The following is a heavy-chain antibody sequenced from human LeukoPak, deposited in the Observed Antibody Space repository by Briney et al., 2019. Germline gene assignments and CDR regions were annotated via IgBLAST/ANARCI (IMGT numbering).Heavy chain of an antibody. V-gene: IGHV4-59*02. CDR2: LYHTGIT. CDR1: GGSATSHY. Sequence: SDSLSLTCNVSGGSATSHYWNWIRRPPGKGLECNGYLYHTGITKYNPSLKSRVSMSVDTSKNHFPKVNSVTAADTAVYHCVRSVDYFDNTGPHMMFDYWGQGSLVTVSS. J-gene: IGHJ4*02. CDR3: VRSVDYFDNTGPHMMFDY. D-gene: IGHD3-22*01.